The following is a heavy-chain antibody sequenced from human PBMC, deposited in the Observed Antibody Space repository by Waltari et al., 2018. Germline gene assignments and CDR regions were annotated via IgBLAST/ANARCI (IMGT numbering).Heavy chain of an antibody. Sequence: QVHLVESGGGVVQPGGSLRLSGATSGLAFRTYGLPWVRQSPGKGLEWVAFIRYDGSFKDYADSVKGRFIISRDNSKNTLYFQMNDVRPEDTALYYCAKDGDYTLPGYDAFDIWGRGTVVTVSP. J-gene: IGHJ3*02. CDR2: IRYDGSFK. D-gene: IGHD4-17*01. CDR1: GLAFRTYG. CDR3: AKDGDYTLPGYDAFDI. V-gene: IGHV3-30*02.